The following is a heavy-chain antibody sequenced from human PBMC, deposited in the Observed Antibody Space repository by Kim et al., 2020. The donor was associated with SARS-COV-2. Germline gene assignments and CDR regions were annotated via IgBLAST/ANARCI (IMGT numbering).Heavy chain of an antibody. Sequence: SQTLSLTCVISGDSVSSSTASWNWIRQSPSRGLEWLGRTYYRSKWYDDYALSVKSRITIKPDTSKNQFSLQVNSVTPEDTAVYFCARGLRHFDFWSGYNGGGFVIWGQGTMVTVSS. CDR1: GDSVSSSTAS. J-gene: IGHJ3*02. CDR2: TYYRSKWYD. D-gene: IGHD3-3*01. V-gene: IGHV6-1*01. CDR3: ARGLRHFDFWSGYNGGGFVI.